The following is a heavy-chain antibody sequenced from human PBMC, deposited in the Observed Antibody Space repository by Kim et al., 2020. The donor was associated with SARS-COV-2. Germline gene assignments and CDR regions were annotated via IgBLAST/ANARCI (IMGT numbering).Heavy chain of an antibody. CDR3: AREHHCDGDF. J-gene: IGHJ4*02. Sequence: GGSLRLSCAASGSIVSYTYMSWVRQAPGKGLEWVSLIRRDGSIYYTDSVKGRFTVSRDLSRNTLYLQMNSLRVEDTAVYYCAREHHCDGDFWRQGTLVPV. CDR1: GSIVSYTY. CDR2: IRRDGSI. V-gene: IGHV3-53*01. D-gene: IGHD2-21*01.